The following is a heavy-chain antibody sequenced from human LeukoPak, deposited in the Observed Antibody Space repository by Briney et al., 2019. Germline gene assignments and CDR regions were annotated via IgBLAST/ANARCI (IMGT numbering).Heavy chain of an antibody. CDR2: IRYDGSNK. D-gene: IGHD2-2*01. V-gene: IGHV3-30*02. Sequence: GGSLKLSCAASGFTFSSYGMYWVRQAPGKGLEWVAFIRYDGSNKYYADSVKGRFTISRDNSKNTLYLQMNSLRAEDTAVYYCAKERVLVVPAALDYWGQGTLVTVSS. J-gene: IGHJ4*02. CDR1: GFTFSSYG. CDR3: AKERVLVVPAALDY.